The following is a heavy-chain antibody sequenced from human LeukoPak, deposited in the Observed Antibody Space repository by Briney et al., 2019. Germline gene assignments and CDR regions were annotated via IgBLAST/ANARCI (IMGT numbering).Heavy chain of an antibody. D-gene: IGHD3-16*01. V-gene: IGHV1-69*13. J-gene: IGHJ5*02. CDR1: GGTFSSYA. Sequence: SVKVSCKASGGTFSSYAISWVRQAPGQGLEWMGGIIPIFGTANYAQKFQGRVTITADESTSTAYMELSSLRSEDTAVYYCARGGSDYTRKGFDPWGQGTLVTVSS. CDR3: ARGGSDYTRKGFDP. CDR2: IIPIFGTA.